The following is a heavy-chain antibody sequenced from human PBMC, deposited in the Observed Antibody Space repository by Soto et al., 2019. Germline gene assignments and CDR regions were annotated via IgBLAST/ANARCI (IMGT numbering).Heavy chain of an antibody. V-gene: IGHV3-33*01. CDR3: ARGNYNNAGVPDY. CDR1: AFTFSAFG. J-gene: IGHJ4*02. D-gene: IGHD3-10*01. Sequence: QVQLVESGGGVVQPGRSLTLSCAASAFTFSAFGMHWVCQAPGKGLDWVAVIWYDGSKKFYVDSVKGRFTISRDNSENTLYLQMNSLSAEDTAVYYCARGNYNNAGVPDYWGQGTLVTVSS. CDR2: IWYDGSKK.